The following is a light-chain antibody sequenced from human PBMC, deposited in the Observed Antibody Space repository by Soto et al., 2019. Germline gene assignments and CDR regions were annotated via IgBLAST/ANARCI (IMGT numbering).Light chain of an antibody. CDR3: QQRYSWPPLT. Sequence: EIVFTQSPATLSLSPGERATLSCRASQSVSSYLAWYQQKPGQAPRLLIYDASISATGIPARFSGSGSGTDFTPTISSLEPEDIAVYYYQQRYSWPPLTFGGGTKVEIE. J-gene: IGKJ4*01. CDR2: DAS. CDR1: QSVSSY. V-gene: IGKV3-11*01.